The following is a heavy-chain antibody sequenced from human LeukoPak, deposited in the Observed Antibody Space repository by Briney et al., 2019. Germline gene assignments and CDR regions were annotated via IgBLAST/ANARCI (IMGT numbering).Heavy chain of an antibody. CDR2: ISGNGGST. CDR1: GFTFSSYA. CDR3: AKSLKNYDFWSGYVEYFQH. Sequence: GGSLRLSCAASGFTFSSYAMSWGRQAPGKGLEWVSGISGNGGSTYYADSVKGRFTISRDNSKNTLYLQMNSLRAEDTAVYYCAKSLKNYDFWSGYVEYFQHWGQGTLVTVSS. D-gene: IGHD3-3*01. J-gene: IGHJ1*01. V-gene: IGHV3-23*01.